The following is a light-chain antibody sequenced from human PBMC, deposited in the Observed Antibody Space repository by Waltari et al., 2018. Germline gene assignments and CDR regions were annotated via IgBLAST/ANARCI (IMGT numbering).Light chain of an antibody. CDR3: QLYNSYST. V-gene: IGKV1-5*03. Sequence: DIQMTQSPSTLSASVGDRVIITCRASQSINTWLAWYQQKPGKAHRVLIYRASSLETGVPSRFSGTGSWTEFTLTISGLQPDDFATYYCQLYNSYSTFGQGTMVGIK. J-gene: IGKJ1*01. CDR1: QSINTW. CDR2: RAS.